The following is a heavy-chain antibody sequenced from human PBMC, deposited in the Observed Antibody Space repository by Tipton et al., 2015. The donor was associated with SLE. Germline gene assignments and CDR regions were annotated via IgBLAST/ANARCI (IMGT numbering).Heavy chain of an antibody. D-gene: IGHD3-3*01. CDR2: IYTSGST. V-gene: IGHV4-61*02. CDR3: ARTQGVWSGYYMDY. CDR1: GGSISSGSYY. J-gene: IGHJ4*02. Sequence: LRLSCTVSGGSISSGSYYWSWIRQPAGKGLEWIGRIYTSGSTNYNPSLKSRVTISVDTSKNQFSLKLSSVTAADTAVYYCARTQGVWSGYYMDYWGQGTLVTVSS.